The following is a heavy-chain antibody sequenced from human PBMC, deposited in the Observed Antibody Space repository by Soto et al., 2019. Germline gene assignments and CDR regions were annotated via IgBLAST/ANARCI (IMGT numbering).Heavy chain of an antibody. CDR1: GLTISGKKY. V-gene: IGHV3-53*01. CDR2: LYDVDGS. J-gene: IGHJ3*01. Sequence: GGSLRLSCAAFGLTISGKKYVAWVRQAPGKGLEWVSALYDVDGSFYADSVKGRLTTSSDSSKTTVYLQMNDLRPDDTAVYYCATWHEREHAYDVWGQGTTVTVSS. CDR3: ATWHEREHAYDV. D-gene: IGHD1-1*01.